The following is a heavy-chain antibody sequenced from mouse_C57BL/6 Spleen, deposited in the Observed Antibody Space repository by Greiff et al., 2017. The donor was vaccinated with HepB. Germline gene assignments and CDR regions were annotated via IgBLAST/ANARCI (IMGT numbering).Heavy chain of an antibody. J-gene: IGHJ4*01. CDR3: AKNNGYYAMDY. Sequence: VMLVESGPGLVQPSQSLSITCTVSGFSLTSYGVHWVRQPPGKGLEWLGVIWSGGSTDYNAAFISRLSISKDNSKSQVFFKMNSLQADDTAIYYCAKNNGYYAMDYWGQGTSVTVSS. CDR2: IWSGGST. CDR1: GFSLTSYG. V-gene: IGHV2-4*01.